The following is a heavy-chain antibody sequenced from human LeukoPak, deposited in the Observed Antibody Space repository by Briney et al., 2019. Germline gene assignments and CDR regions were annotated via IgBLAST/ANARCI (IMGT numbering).Heavy chain of an antibody. J-gene: IGHJ4*02. CDR2: ISWDSRST. V-gene: IGHV3-43*01. Sequence: GGSLRLSCAVSGFTFDDHTMHWVRQAPGRGLEWVSLISWDSRSTYYADSVKGRFTISRDSGKNSLYLQMYSLRTEDTALYYCARAPYGNYGTLDYWGQGTLVTVSS. CDR3: ARAPYGNYGTLDY. D-gene: IGHD4-11*01. CDR1: GFTFDDHT.